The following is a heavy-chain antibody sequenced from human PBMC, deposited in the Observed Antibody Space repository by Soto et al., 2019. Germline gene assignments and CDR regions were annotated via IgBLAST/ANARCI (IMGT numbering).Heavy chain of an antibody. J-gene: IGHJ4*02. D-gene: IGHD3-22*01. V-gene: IGHV3-30*18. CDR1: GFTFSSYG. Sequence: QVQLVESGGGVVQPGRSLRLSCAASGFTFSSYGMHWVRQAPGKGLEWLAVISYDGSNKYYADSVKGRFTISRDNSKNTLYLQMNSLRAEDTAVYYCAKSSQTPHYYDSSGFLDYWGQGTLVTVSS. CDR2: ISYDGSNK. CDR3: AKSSQTPHYYDSSGFLDY.